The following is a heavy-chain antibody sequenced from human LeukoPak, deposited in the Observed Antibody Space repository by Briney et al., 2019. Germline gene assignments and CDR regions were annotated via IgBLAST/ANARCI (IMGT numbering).Heavy chain of an antibody. CDR1: GFTFSSYS. V-gene: IGHV3-21*01. CDR3: AREVGHMDIVLGDEGYYYYYMDV. J-gene: IGHJ6*03. Sequence: GGSLRLSCAASGFTFSSYSMNWVRQAPGKGLEWVSSISSSSGYIYYADSVKGRFTISRDNAKNSLYLQMNSLRAEDTAVYYCAREVGHMDIVLGDEGYYYYYMDVWGKGTTVTVSS. D-gene: IGHD2-8*02. CDR2: ISSSSGYI.